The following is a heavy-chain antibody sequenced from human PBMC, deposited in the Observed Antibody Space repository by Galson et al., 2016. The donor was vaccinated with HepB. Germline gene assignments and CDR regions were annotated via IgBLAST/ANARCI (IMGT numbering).Heavy chain of an antibody. V-gene: IGHV5-10-1*01. D-gene: IGHD2-15*01. CDR2: IDPSDSYT. CDR3: ARRSGVAATDYDYYSMDV. Sequence: QSGAEVKKPGESLRISCKGSGYSFTNYWITWVRQMPGKGLEWMGTIDPSDSYTNYSPSFQGHVTISADKSISTAYLQWSSLKASDTAMYYCARRSGVAATDYDYYSMDVWGKGTTVTVSS. J-gene: IGHJ6*03. CDR1: GYSFTNYW.